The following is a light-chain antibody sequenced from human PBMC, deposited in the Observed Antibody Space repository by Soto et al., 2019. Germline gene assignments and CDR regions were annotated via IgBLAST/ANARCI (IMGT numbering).Light chain of an antibody. CDR1: SSNIGAGYD. J-gene: IGLJ3*02. Sequence: QSVLTQPPSVSGAPGQRVTSSCTGSSSNIGAGYDVHWYQQLPGTAPKLLISGDTNRPSGVPDRFSGSKSGTSASLAITGLRAEDEADYYCQSFDSSLSGWLFGGGTKLTVL. CDR2: GDT. CDR3: QSFDSSLSGWL. V-gene: IGLV1-40*01.